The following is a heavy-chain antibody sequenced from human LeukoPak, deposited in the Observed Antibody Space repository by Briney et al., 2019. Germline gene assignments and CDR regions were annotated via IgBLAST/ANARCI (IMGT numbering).Heavy chain of an antibody. CDR3: AKDLPTPYFDY. J-gene: IGHJ4*02. CDR2: IRSDGSVK. D-gene: IGHD4-17*01. Sequence: GGSLRLSCAASGFTFSTHGMHWVRQAAGEGLEWVAFIRSDGSVKYYADSVKGRFTISRDNSKNMVYLQMNSLRTEDTAVYYCAKDLPTPYFDYWGQGTLVTVSS. CDR1: GFTFSTHG. V-gene: IGHV3-30*02.